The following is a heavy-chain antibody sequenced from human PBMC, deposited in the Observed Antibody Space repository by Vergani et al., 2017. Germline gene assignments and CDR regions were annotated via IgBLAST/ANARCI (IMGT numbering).Heavy chain of an antibody. J-gene: IGHJ5*02. CDR2: ICHTEDT. CDR1: GDSISSNNC. V-gene: IGHV4-4*03. CDR3: VRTVALWFGETKDGGWFDP. Sequence: QLQLHKSGPGLVKPPGTLSLTCAVSGDSISSNNCWTWVRQPPGKGLEWIGEICHTEDTKYNPSLKSRVTVSVDTSMNQVSLKLNSVTAADTAVYYCVRTVALWFGETKDGGWFDPWGQGTLVTVTS. D-gene: IGHD3-10*01.